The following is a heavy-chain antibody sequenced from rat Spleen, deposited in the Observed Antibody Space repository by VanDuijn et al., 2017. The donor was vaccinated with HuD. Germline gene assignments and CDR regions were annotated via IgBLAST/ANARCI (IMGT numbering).Heavy chain of an antibody. D-gene: IGHD1-2*01. CDR3: ARHSSTYYVMDA. CDR1: GFTFSSYY. J-gene: IGHJ4*01. V-gene: IGHV5-25*01. CDR2: ISTGGGNT. Sequence: EVQLVESGGGLVQPGRSMKLSCAASGFTFSSYYMAWVRQAPTKGLEWVASISTGGGNTYYRDSVKGRFTISRDKAKSTLYLQMNSLRSEDTATYYCARHSSTYYVMDAWGQGASVTVSS.